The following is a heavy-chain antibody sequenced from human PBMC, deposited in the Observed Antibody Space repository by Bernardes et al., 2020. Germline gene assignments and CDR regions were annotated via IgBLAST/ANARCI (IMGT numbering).Heavy chain of an antibody. Sequence: VGSLRLSCATSGFDFSNSDMAWVRQVPEKGLEWVSTISAIRNTHYSDPVKGRFTISRDDTNNALYLHMNSLRAEDTATYYCAREGSIAAFDYWGQGTLVTVSS. D-gene: IGHD6-6*01. V-gene: IGHV3-23*01. CDR3: AREGSIAAFDY. CDR1: GFDFSNSD. J-gene: IGHJ4*02. CDR2: ISAIRNT.